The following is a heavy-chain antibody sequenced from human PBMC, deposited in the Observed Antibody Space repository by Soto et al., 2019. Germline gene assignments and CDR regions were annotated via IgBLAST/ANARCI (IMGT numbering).Heavy chain of an antibody. J-gene: IGHJ4*02. D-gene: IGHD3-3*01. V-gene: IGHV4-4*07. CDR3: ARSLTIFVVVIFDY. CDR1: GGSISSYY. Sequence: SETLSLTCTVSGGSISSYYWGWIRQPAGKGLEWIGRIYTSGSTNYNPPPKSRVTMSVETSKNQFSLKLSSVTASDTAVYYCARSLTIFVVVIFDYWGQGTLVTVSS. CDR2: IYTSGST.